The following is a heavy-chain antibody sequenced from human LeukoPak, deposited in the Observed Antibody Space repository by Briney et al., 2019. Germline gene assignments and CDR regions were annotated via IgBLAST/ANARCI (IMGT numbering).Heavy chain of an antibody. J-gene: IGHJ4*02. D-gene: IGHD3-10*01. CDR2: ISWNSGSI. Sequence: GRSLRLSCAASGFTFDDYAMHWVRQAPGKGLEWVSGISWNSGSIGYADSVKGRFTISRDSAKNSLYLQMNSLRAEDMALYYCATGSGVREGTYFDYWGQGTLVTVSS. V-gene: IGHV3-9*03. CDR1: GFTFDDYA. CDR3: ATGSGVREGTYFDY.